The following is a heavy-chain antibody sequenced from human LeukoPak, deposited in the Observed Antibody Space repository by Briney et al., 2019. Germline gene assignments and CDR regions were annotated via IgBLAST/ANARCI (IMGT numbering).Heavy chain of an antibody. CDR3: ARDPSNTSGWYQYFDA. Sequence: ASVTVSRKASGYTFTHHGIAWIRQAPGQGLEWLGWISCYNGDTIYAQKFQGRVTLTTEKSTSTVYMELRSLTSDDTAVYYCARDPSNTSGWYQYFDAWGRGTLVSVSS. V-gene: IGHV1-18*01. J-gene: IGHJ2*01. CDR2: ISCYNGDT. CDR1: GYTFTHHG. D-gene: IGHD6-19*01.